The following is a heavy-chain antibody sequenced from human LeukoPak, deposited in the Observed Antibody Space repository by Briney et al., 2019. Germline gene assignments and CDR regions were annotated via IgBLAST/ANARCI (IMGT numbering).Heavy chain of an antibody. Sequence: GESPKISCKGSGYTFTSYWIGWVRQMPGKGLEWMGSVHPGDSDIRYSPSFQGQVTISADKSISTAYLQLSSLRASDTAMYYCARWAGYSISWHYFNYWGQGTLVTVSS. CDR2: VHPGDSDI. J-gene: IGHJ4*02. V-gene: IGHV5-51*01. CDR1: GYTFTSYW. CDR3: ARWAGYSISWHYFNY. D-gene: IGHD6-13*01.